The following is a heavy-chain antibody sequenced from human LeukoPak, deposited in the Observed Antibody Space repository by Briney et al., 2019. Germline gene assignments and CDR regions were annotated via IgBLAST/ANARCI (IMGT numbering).Heavy chain of an antibody. Sequence: SETLSLTCTVSGGSIRRSSYYWGWIRQPPGKGLEWIGSMYYSGSTYYNPSLKSRVTISVDTSKNQFSLKLSSATAADTAVYYCARVSSSWYQDWYFDLWGRGTLVTVSS. V-gene: IGHV4-39*07. CDR3: ARVSSSWYQDWYFDL. CDR2: MYYSGST. CDR1: GGSIRRSSYY. J-gene: IGHJ2*01. D-gene: IGHD6-13*01.